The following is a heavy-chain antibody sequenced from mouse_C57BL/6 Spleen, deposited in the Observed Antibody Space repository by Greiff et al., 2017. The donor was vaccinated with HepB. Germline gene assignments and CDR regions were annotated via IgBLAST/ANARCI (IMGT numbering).Heavy chain of an antibody. D-gene: IGHD4-1*01. CDR3: ARCVSWDPCAY. CDR1: GYTFTSYW. CDR2: IHPNSGST. J-gene: IGHJ3*01. V-gene: IGHV1-64*01. Sequence: QVQLKQSGAELVKPGASVKLSCKASGYTFTSYWMHWVKQRPGQGLEWIGMIHPNSGSTNYNEKFKSKATLTVDISSSTAYMQLSSLTSEDSAVYYWARCVSWDPCAYWGQGSLVTVSA.